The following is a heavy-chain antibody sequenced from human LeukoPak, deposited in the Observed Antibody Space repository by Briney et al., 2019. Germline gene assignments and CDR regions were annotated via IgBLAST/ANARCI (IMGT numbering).Heavy chain of an antibody. CDR1: GYTFTSYY. CDR2: INPSGGST. J-gene: IGHJ3*02. V-gene: IGHV1-46*01. Sequence: GASVKVSCKASGYTFTSYYMHWVRQAPGQGLEWMGLINPSGGSTSYAQKFQGRVTMTRDTSTSTVYMELSSLRSEDTAVYYCARDRFPGTSIVDAFDIWGQGTMVTVSS. CDR3: ARDRFPGTSIVDAFDI. D-gene: IGHD1-7*01.